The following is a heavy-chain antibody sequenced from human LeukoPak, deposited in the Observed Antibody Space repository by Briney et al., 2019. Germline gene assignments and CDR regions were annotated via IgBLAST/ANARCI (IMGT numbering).Heavy chain of an antibody. CDR1: GGSTSSYY. Sequence: PSETLSLTCTVSGGSTSSYYWSWIRQPPGKGLEWIGYIYYSGSTNYNPSLKSRVTISVDTSKNQFSLKLNSVTAADTAVYYCARSGSYHNNFDYWGQGTLVTVSS. CDR3: ARSGSYHNNFDY. V-gene: IGHV4-59*01. D-gene: IGHD1-26*01. J-gene: IGHJ4*02. CDR2: IYYSGST.